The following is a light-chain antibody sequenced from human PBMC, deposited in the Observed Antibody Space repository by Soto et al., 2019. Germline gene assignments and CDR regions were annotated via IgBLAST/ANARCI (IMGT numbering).Light chain of an antibody. Sequence: DIQMTQSPPSLSASVGDRVTITCRASQGIANYLAWYQQKPGKVPKLLIYAASTLEPGVPSRFSGSGFGTDFTLRISSLQPEDFATYYCQKYNGAPFTFGPGTKVDIK. CDR2: AAS. CDR3: QKYNGAPFT. V-gene: IGKV1-27*01. CDR1: QGIANY. J-gene: IGKJ3*01.